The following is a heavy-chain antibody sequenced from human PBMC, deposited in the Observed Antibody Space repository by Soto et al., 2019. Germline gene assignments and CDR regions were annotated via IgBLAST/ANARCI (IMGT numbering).Heavy chain of an antibody. J-gene: IGHJ4*02. Sequence: GGSLRLSCVASGFPFSTYAMTWVRQAPGKGLEWVSAISGSGGSTYYPDSVKGRFTISRDNSKNTLYLQMNSLRAEDTAVYYCAKTVTFDCWGQGTLVTVSS. V-gene: IGHV3-23*01. CDR3: AKTVTFDC. D-gene: IGHD4-17*01. CDR2: ISGSGGST. CDR1: GFPFSTYA.